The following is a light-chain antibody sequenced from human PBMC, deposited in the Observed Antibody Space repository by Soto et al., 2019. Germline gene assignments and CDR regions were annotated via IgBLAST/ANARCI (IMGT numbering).Light chain of an antibody. V-gene: IGKV3-20*01. CDR3: QQYGSSPLT. J-gene: IGKJ4*01. CDR2: LAS. Sequence: EIVLTQSPGTLSLSPGERATLSCRASQYVTGSYLAWYQQKPGQAPRLLIYLASSRATGIPDRLSGSGSGTDFTLTISRLEPEDFAVYYCQQYGSSPLTFGGGTKVEIK. CDR1: QYVTGSY.